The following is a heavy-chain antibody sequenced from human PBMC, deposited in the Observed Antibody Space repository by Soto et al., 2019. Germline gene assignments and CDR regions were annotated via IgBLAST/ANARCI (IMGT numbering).Heavy chain of an antibody. CDR1: GYSFTSYW. J-gene: IGHJ6*02. Sequence: GESLKISCKGSGYSFTSYWISWVRQMPGKGLEWMGRIDPSDSYTNYSPSFQGHVTISADKSISTAYLQWSSLKASDTAMYYCARRGSGWSRGDRGYCYYGRHVWGQGTRVTIYS. CDR3: ARRGSGWSRGDRGYCYYGRHV. CDR2: IDPSDSYT. V-gene: IGHV5-10-1*01. D-gene: IGHD6-19*01.